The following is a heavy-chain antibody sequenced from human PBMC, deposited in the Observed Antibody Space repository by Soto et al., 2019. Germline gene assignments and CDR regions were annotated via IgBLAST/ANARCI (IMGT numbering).Heavy chain of an antibody. CDR1: GGSISSGDYY. D-gene: IGHD3-9*01. J-gene: IGHJ2*01. CDR2: IYYSGST. V-gene: IGHV4-30-4*01. Sequence: QVQLQESGPGLVKPSQTLSLTCTVSGGSISSGDYYWSWIRQPPGKGLEWIGYIYYSGSTYYNPSLQRRVTIPLESCKKQISLKPCSVTAADTAVYYGARADYNNHWYFDLWGRGTLVTVSP. CDR3: ARADYNNHWYFDL.